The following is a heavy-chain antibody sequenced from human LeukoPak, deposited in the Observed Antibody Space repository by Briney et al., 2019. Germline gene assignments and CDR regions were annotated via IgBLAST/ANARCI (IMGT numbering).Heavy chain of an antibody. CDR2: INPNSGGT. CDR3: ARSYGDYVWAKNAFDI. Sequence: ASVKVSCKASGYTFTGYYMHWVRQAPGQGLEWMGWINPNSGGTNYAQKFQGRVTMTRDTSISTAYMELSRLRSDDTAVYYCARSYGDYVWAKNAFDIWGQGTMVTVSS. V-gene: IGHV1-2*02. J-gene: IGHJ3*02. D-gene: IGHD4-17*01. CDR1: GYTFTGYY.